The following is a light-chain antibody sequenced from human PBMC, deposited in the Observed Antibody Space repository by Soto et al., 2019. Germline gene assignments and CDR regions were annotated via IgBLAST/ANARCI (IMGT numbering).Light chain of an antibody. CDR3: SSYTSSYTYV. CDR1: SSDVGGYNY. CDR2: DVS. J-gene: IGLJ1*01. V-gene: IGLV2-14*01. Sequence: QSALTQPASVSGSPRQSITISCTGTSSDVGGYNYVSWYQQHPGKAPKLMIYDVSNRPSGVSDRFSGSKSGNTASLTISGLQAEDDADYYCSSYTSSYTYVFGTGTKVTVL.